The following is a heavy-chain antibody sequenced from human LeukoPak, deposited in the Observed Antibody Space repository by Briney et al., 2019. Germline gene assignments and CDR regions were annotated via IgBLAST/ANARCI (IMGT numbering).Heavy chain of an antibody. CDR1: GFPFRDHA. J-gene: IGHJ4*02. D-gene: IGHD5-24*01. Sequence: GGSLRLSCVASGFPFRDHAMHWVRQAPGKGLEWVAVISYDARHENYADSVKGRFTVSRDDSRSTLYLQMSSLKTDDTAVYFCARDEFDGYNLGPSIYWGQGTLVTVSS. CDR3: ARDEFDGYNLGPSIY. V-gene: IGHV3-30*03. CDR2: ISYDARHE.